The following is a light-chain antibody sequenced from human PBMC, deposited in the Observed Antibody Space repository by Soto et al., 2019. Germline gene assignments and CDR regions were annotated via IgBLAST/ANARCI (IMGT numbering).Light chain of an antibody. Sequence: EIVLTQSPATLSLSPGERATLSCRASQSVTSYLAWYQQRPGQAPRLLINDASRRATGIPDRFSGSGSGTEFTLTISSLQPDDFATYYCQQYNSYSWTFGQGTKVDIK. CDR3: QQYNSYSWT. V-gene: IGKV3D-15*01. CDR2: DAS. CDR1: QSVTSY. J-gene: IGKJ1*01.